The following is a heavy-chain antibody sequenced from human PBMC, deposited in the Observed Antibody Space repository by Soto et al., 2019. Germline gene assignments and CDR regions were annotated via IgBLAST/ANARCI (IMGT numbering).Heavy chain of an antibody. Sequence: QVQLIQSGAEVKKPGSSVRVSCKASGATLNSFINYGITWVRQAPGQGLEYMGGIIPVFGDANHAQKFQGRVTISADDSTTTVNMELSSLTSKDTAVYYCTRGASTKILVLKDDALDIWGQGTMVTVSS. CDR3: TRGASTKILVLKDDALDI. V-gene: IGHV1-69*12. D-gene: IGHD5-12*01. CDR1: GATLNSFINYG. J-gene: IGHJ3*02. CDR2: IIPVFGDA.